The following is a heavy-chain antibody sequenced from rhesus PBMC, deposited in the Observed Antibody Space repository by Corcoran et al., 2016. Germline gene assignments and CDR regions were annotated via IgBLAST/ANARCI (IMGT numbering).Heavy chain of an antibody. CDR2: IRNKANGGTA. CDR3: ARGRIAAALFDY. V-gene: IGHV3S22*01. D-gene: IGHD6-31*01. Sequence: EVQLVESGGGLVQPGGSLRLSCAASGFTFSDYYMSWVGQAPGKGPEGVGLIRNKANGGTAEYDASVKGRFTISRDDSKSIASLQMNSLKTEDTAVYYCARGRIAAALFDYWGQGVLVTVSS. CDR1: GFTFSDYY. J-gene: IGHJ4*01.